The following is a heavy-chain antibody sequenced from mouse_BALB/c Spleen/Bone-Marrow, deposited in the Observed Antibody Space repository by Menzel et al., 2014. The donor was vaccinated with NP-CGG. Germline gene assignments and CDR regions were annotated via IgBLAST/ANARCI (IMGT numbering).Heavy chain of an antibody. J-gene: IGHJ3*01. CDR3: ARAIYYDYDEGGPFAY. D-gene: IGHD2-4*01. CDR2: INPGSDSS. CDR1: AYAFTNYL. Sequence: QVQLQQSGAELVRPGTSVKVSCKASAYAFTNYLIEWIKKRPGQGLEWIGAINPGSDSSTYNEKFRGKATLTADNSSSTAYMRLRSLTSDEYAVYYCARAIYYDYDEGGPFAYWGQGTLVTVSA. V-gene: IGHV1-54*01.